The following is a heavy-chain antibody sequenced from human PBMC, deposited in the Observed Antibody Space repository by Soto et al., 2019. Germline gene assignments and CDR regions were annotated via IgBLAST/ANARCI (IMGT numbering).Heavy chain of an antibody. V-gene: IGHV3-23*01. CDR2: ISGSGGST. D-gene: IGHD3-22*01. CDR1: GFTFSSYA. J-gene: IGHJ4*02. CDR3: AKPVHSSGLDSADY. Sequence: EVQLLESGGGLVQPGGSLRLSCAAAGFTFSSYAMNWVRQAPGKGLEWVSVISGSGGSTYYADSVKGRFTISRENSKNTLHLQMNSLRAEDTAVYYCAKPVHSSGLDSADYWGQGTLVTVSS.